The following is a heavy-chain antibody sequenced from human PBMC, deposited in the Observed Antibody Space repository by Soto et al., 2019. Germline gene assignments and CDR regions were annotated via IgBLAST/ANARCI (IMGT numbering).Heavy chain of an antibody. CDR2: ISAYNGNT. CDR1: GYTFTSYG. D-gene: IGHD3-10*01. V-gene: IGHV1-18*01. CDR3: AILPGGLRFGDFHYYGMDV. J-gene: IGHJ6*02. Sequence: ASFKVSCKASGYTFTSYGISWVRQAPGQGLEWMGWISAYNGNTNYAQKLQGRVTMTTDTSTSTAYMELRSLRSDDTAVYYCAILPGGLRFGDFHYYGMDVWGQGTTVTVSS.